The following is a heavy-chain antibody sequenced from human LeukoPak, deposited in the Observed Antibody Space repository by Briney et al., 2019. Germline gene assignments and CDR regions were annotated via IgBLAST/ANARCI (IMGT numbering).Heavy chain of an antibody. CDR2: IYPGDSDT. J-gene: IGHJ4*02. D-gene: IGHD2-2*01. V-gene: IGHV5-51*01. CDR1: GCSFTSYW. Sequence: GESLKISCKGSGCSFTSYWIGWVRQMPGKGLEWMGIIYPGDSDTRYSPSFQGQVTISADKSISTAYLQWSSLKASDTAMYYCATDGGYCSSTSCYGYWGQGTLVTVSS. CDR3: ATDGGYCSSTSCYGY.